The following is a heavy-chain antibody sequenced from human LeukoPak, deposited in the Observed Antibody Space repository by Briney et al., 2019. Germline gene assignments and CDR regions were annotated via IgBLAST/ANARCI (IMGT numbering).Heavy chain of an antibody. J-gene: IGHJ5*02. CDR2: IYYSGST. CDR3: ARDRYGSGSLPNWFDP. D-gene: IGHD3-10*01. CDR1: GGSDSSYY. Sequence: PSETLSLTCTVSGGSDSSYYWSWIRQPPGKGLEWIGYIYYSGSTNYNPSLKSRVTISVDTSKNQFSLKLSSVTAADTAVYYCARDRYGSGSLPNWFDPWGQGTLVTVSS. V-gene: IGHV4-59*02.